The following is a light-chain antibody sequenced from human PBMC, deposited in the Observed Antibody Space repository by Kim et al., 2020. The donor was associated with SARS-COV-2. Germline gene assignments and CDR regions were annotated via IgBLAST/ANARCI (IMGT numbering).Light chain of an antibody. V-gene: IGLV3-19*01. CDR2: GKN. CDR1: SLRSYY. CDR3: NSRDSSGNHLNV. J-gene: IGLJ1*01. Sequence: LGQTVRIPCQGDSLRSYYASWYQQKPGQAPVLVIYGKNNRPSGIPDRFSGSSSGNTASLTITGAQAEDGADYYCNSRDSSGNHLNVFGTGTKVTVL.